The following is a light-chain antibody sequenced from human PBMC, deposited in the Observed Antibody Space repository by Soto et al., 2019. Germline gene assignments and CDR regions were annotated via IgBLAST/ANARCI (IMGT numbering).Light chain of an antibody. CDR1: QAISNA. V-gene: IGKV1-13*02. J-gene: IGKJ4*01. CDR3: QQFRASPFT. Sequence: AIQLTQSPSSLSASVGDRVAITCRASQAISNALAWYQQKPGRPPILLIYDVSTLDSGVPSRFSGSGSGTDFTLTIRSLQPEDFATYFCQQFRASPFTFGGGTRVDIK. CDR2: DVS.